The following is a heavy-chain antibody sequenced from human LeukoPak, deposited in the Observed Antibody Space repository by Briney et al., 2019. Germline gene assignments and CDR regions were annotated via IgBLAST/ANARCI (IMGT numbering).Heavy chain of an antibody. D-gene: IGHD6-13*01. CDR1: GFTFSSYG. Sequence: GGSLRLSCAASGFTFSSYGMHWVRQAPGKGLEWVAVISYDGSNKYYADSVKGRFTISRDNSKNTLYLQMNSLRAEDTAVYYCAKEDRSSSWYLDYWGQGTLVTVSS. V-gene: IGHV3-30*18. CDR2: ISYDGSNK. J-gene: IGHJ4*02. CDR3: AKEDRSSSWYLDY.